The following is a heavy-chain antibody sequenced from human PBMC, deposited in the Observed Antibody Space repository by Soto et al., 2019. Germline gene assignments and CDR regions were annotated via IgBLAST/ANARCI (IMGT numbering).Heavy chain of an antibody. Sequence: SWTLSLTCTVSGGSISSYYCSLTLQPPGKGLEWIGYIYYSGSTNYNPSLKSRVTISVDTSKNQFSLKLSSVTAADTAVYYCARLHQGGSIAVAGTRFDPWGQGTLVTVSS. CDR1: GGSISSYY. D-gene: IGHD6-19*01. CDR2: IYYSGST. V-gene: IGHV4-59*08. J-gene: IGHJ5*02. CDR3: ARLHQGGSIAVAGTRFDP.